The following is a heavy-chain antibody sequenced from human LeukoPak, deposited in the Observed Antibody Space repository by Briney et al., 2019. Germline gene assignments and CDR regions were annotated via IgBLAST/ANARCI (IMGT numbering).Heavy chain of an antibody. D-gene: IGHD1-1*01. CDR1: GFTFSSYA. CDR2: ISYDGSNK. J-gene: IGHJ4*02. CDR3: ARYNWTESGGLCY. Sequence: TGGSLRLSCAASGFTFSSYAMHWVRQAPGKVLEWVAVISYDGSNKYYEDSVKGRFTISRDNSKKTLYMQMNRLRAEDQAVYSCARYNWTESGGLCYWGQGTLVTVSS. V-gene: IGHV3-30*04.